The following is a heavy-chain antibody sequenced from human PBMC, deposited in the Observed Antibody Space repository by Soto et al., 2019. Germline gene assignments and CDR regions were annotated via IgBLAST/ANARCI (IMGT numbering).Heavy chain of an antibody. CDR2: INPNSGGT. Sequence: GASVKVSCKASGYTFTGYYMHWVRQAPGQGLEWMGWINPNSGGTNYAQKFQGWVTMTRDTSISTAYMELSRLRSDDTAVYYCAALFLSGDGSSTSCLNDAFEIWGQGTMV. CDR1: GYTFTGYY. V-gene: IGHV1-2*04. J-gene: IGHJ3*02. CDR3: AALFLSGDGSSTSCLNDAFEI. D-gene: IGHD2-2*01.